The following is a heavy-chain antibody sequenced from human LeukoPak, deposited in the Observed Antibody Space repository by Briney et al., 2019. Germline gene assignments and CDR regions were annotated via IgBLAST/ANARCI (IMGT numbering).Heavy chain of an antibody. J-gene: IGHJ3*02. CDR1: GFTFSSYA. Sequence: GASLRLSCAASGFTFSSYAMSWVRQAPGKGLEWVSAISGSGGSTYYADSVKGRFTISRDNSKNTLYLQMNSLRAEDTAVYYCAKDRLGYCSGGSCYFDAFDIWRQGTMVTVSS. CDR3: AKDRLGYCSGGSCYFDAFDI. CDR2: ISGSGGST. V-gene: IGHV3-23*01. D-gene: IGHD2-15*01.